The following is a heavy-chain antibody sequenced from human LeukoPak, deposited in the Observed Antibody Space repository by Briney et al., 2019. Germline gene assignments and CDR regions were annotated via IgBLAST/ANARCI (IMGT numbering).Heavy chain of an antibody. D-gene: IGHD2-15*01. CDR1: GGSISSYY. CDR3: ARVKVGYTDY. CDR2: IYYSGST. Sequence: SETLSLTCNVSGGSISSYYWSWIRQPPGKGLEWIAYIYYSGSTYYNPSLKSRVTISVDTSKNQFSLKLSSVTAADTAVYYCARVKVGYTDYWGQGTLVTVSS. J-gene: IGHJ4*02. V-gene: IGHV4-59*01.